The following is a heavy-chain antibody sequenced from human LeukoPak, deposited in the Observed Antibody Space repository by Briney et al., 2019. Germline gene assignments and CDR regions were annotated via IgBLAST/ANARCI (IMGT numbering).Heavy chain of an antibody. V-gene: IGHV1-2*02. D-gene: IGHD1-26*01. CDR3: ARDLRVGDTDGFDI. CDR2: MNPNSGGT. J-gene: IGHJ3*02. CDR1: GYTFTGYY. Sequence: ASVKVSCKASGYTFTGYYIHWVRQAPGQGLEWMGWMNPNSGGTNYAQNLQDRVTMTRDTSISTAYMDLSRLRSDDTAMYFCARDLRVGDTDGFDIWGQGTLLIVSS.